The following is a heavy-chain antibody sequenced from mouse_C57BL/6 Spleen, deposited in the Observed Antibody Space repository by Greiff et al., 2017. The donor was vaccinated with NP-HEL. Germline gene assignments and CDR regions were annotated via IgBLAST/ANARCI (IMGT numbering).Heavy chain of an antibody. V-gene: IGHV1-50*01. J-gene: IGHJ3*01. Sequence: QVQLQQSGAELVKPGASVKLSCKASGYTFTSYWMQWVKQRPGQGLEWIGEIAPSDSYTNYNQKFKGKATLTVDTSSSPAYMQLSSLTSEDSAVYYCASSGAYWGQGTLVTVSA. CDR1: GYTFTSYW. CDR3: ASSGAY. CDR2: IAPSDSYT.